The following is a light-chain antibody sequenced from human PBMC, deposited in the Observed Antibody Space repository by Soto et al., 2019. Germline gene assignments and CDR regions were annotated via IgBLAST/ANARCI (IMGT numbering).Light chain of an antibody. J-gene: IGKJ1*01. Sequence: DIQMTQSPSSLSASVGDRVTIPCRASQSISNYLSWYQQIPGKAPKLLIYAASTLRSGVSSRFSGSGSGTDFTLTIISLQPEDFATYYCQQSYSTPWTFGQGTKVEIK. CDR1: QSISNY. CDR2: AAS. V-gene: IGKV1-39*01. CDR3: QQSYSTPWT.